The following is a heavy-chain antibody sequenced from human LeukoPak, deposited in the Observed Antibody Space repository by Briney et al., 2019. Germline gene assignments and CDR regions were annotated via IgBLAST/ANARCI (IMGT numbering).Heavy chain of an antibody. CDR1: GFIFSTYS. D-gene: IGHD3-22*01. J-gene: IGHJ4*02. V-gene: IGHV3-48*01. Sequence: PGGSLRLSCAASGFIFSTYSINWVRQAPGKGLEWVSHISSSSSSIYYADSVKGRFSISRDNAKNSLYLQMNSLRAEDTAVYYCAREPGDYYDSSDWGQGTLVTVSS. CDR3: AREPGDYYDSSD. CDR2: ISSSSSSI.